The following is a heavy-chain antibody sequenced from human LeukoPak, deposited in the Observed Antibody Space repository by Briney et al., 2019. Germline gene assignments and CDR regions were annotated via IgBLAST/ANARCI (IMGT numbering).Heavy chain of an antibody. CDR1: GGTFSSYA. J-gene: IGHJ4*02. D-gene: IGHD2-2*01. CDR2: IIPIFGTA. Sequence: SVKVSCKASGGTFSSYAISWVRQAPGQGLEWMGGIIPIFGTANYAQKFQGRDTITADESTSTAYMELSSLRSEDTAVYYCARSLGYCSSTSCVNFNFDYWGQGTLVTVSS. V-gene: IGHV1-69*01. CDR3: ARSLGYCSSTSCVNFNFDY.